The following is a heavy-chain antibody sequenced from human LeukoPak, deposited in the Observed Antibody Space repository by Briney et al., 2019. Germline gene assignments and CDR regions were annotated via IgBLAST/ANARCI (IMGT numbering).Heavy chain of an antibody. V-gene: IGHV3-64D*06. J-gene: IGHJ4*02. CDR2: ISSNGGST. CDR1: GFTFSSYA. CDR3: VKIPVSNYDIPGGHYFDY. Sequence: PGGSLRLSCSASGFTFSSYAMHWVRQAPGKGLEYVSAISSNGGSTYYADSVKGRFTISRDNSKNTLYLQMSSLRAEDTAVYYCVKIPVSNYDIPGGHYFDYWGQGTLVTVSS. D-gene: IGHD3-9*01.